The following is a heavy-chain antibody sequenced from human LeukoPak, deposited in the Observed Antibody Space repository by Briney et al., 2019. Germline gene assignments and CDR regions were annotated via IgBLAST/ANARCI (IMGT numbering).Heavy chain of an antibody. Sequence: GASVKVSCKASGYTFTSYYMHWVRQAPGQGLEWMGWINPNSGGTSYAQKFQGRVTGNSDTYSSTVYKELSRLRSDDTAIYYCARVSLYGYIDYWGQGTLVTVSS. J-gene: IGHJ4*02. CDR3: ARVSLYGYIDY. V-gene: IGHV1-2*02. CDR1: GYTFTSYY. D-gene: IGHD3-10*01. CDR2: INPNSGGT.